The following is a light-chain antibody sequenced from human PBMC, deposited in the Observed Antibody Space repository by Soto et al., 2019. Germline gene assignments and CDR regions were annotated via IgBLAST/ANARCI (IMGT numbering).Light chain of an antibody. CDR1: SPNSGSNL. CDR2: RNH. CDR3: AAWDDSLRAVV. J-gene: IGLJ2*01. Sequence: QSVRTQSPSVSVTPGQRVTISCSGSSPNSGSNLVSWYQQLPGTAPTLLIWRNHQRPSGVPDRFSGSKSGTSASLAISGPQSEDEGDYYCAAWDDSLRAVVFGGGTKLTVL. V-gene: IGLV1-44*01.